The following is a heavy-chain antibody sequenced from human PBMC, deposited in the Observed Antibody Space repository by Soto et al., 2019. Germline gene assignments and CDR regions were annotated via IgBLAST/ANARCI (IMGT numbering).Heavy chain of an antibody. D-gene: IGHD3-16*02. CDR3: ARAGSDYVWGSYRSHDY. V-gene: IGHV3-21*01. CDR2: ISSSSSYI. CDR1: EFTFSSYS. J-gene: IGHJ4*02. Sequence: EVQLLESGGGLVQPGGSLRLSCAASEFTFSSYSMNWVRQAPGKGLEWVSSISSSSSYIYYADSVKGRFTISRDNAKNSLYLQMNSLRAEDTAVYYCARAGSDYVWGSYRSHDYWGQGTLVTVSS.